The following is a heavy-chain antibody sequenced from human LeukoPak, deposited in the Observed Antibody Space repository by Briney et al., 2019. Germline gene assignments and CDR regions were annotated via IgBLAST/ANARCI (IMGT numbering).Heavy chain of an antibody. Sequence: GASVKVSCKASGYTFTGYYMHWVRQAPGQGLEWMGWINPNSGGTNYAQKFQGRVTMTRDTSISTAYMELSSLRSEDSAVYFCARSLFFDILTGGAFDIWGQGTMVAVSS. D-gene: IGHD3-9*01. CDR1: GYTFTGYY. CDR2: INPNSGGT. CDR3: ARSLFFDILTGGAFDI. V-gene: IGHV1-2*02. J-gene: IGHJ3*02.